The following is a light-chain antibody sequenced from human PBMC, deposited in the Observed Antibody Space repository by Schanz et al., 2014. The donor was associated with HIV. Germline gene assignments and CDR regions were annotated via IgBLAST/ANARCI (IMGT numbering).Light chain of an antibody. Sequence: ERVMTQSPATLSVSPGERATLSCRASQIIGTNLAWYQQRPGQAPSLLIFDASTRATGVPDRFNGGGSGTEFTLTISSLEPEDFAVYYCQQRSNWPLTFGGGTKVEFK. J-gene: IGKJ4*01. CDR2: DAS. CDR3: QQRSNWPLT. CDR1: QIIGTN. V-gene: IGKV3-15*01.